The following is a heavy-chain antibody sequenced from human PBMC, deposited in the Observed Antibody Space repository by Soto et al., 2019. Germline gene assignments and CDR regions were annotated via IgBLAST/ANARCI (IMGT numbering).Heavy chain of an antibody. CDR1: GGSISRSIYY. Sequence: SETLSRTYTVSGGSISRSIYYWGWIRQPPGKGLEWIGSIYCSGSTYYNPSLKSRVTISVDTSKNQFPLKLSSVTAADTAVYYCAGEACFPMINSWGQGTLVTSPQ. CDR2: IYCSGST. CDR3: AGEACFPMINS. D-gene: IGHD3-16*01. V-gene: IGHV4-39*01. J-gene: IGHJ4*02.